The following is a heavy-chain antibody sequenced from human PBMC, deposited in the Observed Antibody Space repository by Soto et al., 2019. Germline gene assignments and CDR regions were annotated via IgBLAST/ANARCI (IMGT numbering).Heavy chain of an antibody. J-gene: IGHJ5*02. CDR1: GDSVSSYSAA. D-gene: IGHD3-10*01. Sequence: SLTCAISGDSVSSYSAAWNWIRQSPSGGLEWLGRTYYRSRFFSDYAESVKSRIIINPDTSKNQFSLQLKSVTPEDTAVYYCVRDRYSISGWFDPWGHGTPVTVS. V-gene: IGHV6-1*01. CDR3: VRDRYSISGWFDP. CDR2: TYYRSRFFS.